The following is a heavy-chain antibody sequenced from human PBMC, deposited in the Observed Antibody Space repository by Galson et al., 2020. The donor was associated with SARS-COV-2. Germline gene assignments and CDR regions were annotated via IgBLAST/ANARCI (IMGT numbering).Heavy chain of an antibody. Sequence: GGFLRLSCTASGFTFGDYAMSWFRQAPGKGLEWVGFIRSKAHGGTTEYAASVKGRFTISRDDSKSIAYLQMNSLKTEDTAVYYCTRVLEVMVVVGNWFDPWGQGTLVTVSS. CDR1: GFTFGDYA. CDR3: TRVLEVMVVVGNWFDP. J-gene: IGHJ5*02. CDR2: IRSKAHGGTT. V-gene: IGHV3-49*03. D-gene: IGHD3-22*01.